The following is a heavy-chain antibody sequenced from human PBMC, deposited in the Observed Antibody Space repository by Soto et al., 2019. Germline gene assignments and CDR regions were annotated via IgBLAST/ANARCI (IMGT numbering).Heavy chain of an antibody. D-gene: IGHD3-16*01. CDR2: TSYDGRDK. CDR1: GFTFRSYV. CDR3: ARWGTTGGLDV. V-gene: IGHV3-30*19. Sequence: QVQLVESGGGVVQPGTSLRVSCVGSGFTFRSYVIHWVRQAPGKGLEWVALTSYDGRDKYYVDSVRGRFTISRDNSRNTVDLQMDSLKLEDTALYYCARWGTTGGLDVWGQGTLVSVSS. J-gene: IGHJ1*01.